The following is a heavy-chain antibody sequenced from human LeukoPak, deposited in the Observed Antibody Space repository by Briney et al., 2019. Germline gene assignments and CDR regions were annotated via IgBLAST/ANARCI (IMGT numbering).Heavy chain of an antibody. CDR1: GFTFSSYA. Sequence: GGSLRLSCAASGFTFSSYAMSWVRQAPGKGLEWVSAISGSGGSTYYADSVKGRFTISRDNSKYTLYLQMNSLRAEDTAVYYCAKTNRITMIVVVNTGSFDYWGQGTLVTVSS. CDR2: ISGSGGST. J-gene: IGHJ4*02. D-gene: IGHD3-22*01. CDR3: AKTNRITMIVVVNTGSFDY. V-gene: IGHV3-23*01.